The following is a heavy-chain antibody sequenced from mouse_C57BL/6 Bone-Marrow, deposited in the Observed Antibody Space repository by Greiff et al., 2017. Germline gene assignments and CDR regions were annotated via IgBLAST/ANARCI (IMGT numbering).Heavy chain of an antibody. Sequence: EVNVVESGGGLVKPGGSLKLSCAASGFTFSSYAMSWVRQTPEKRLEWVATISDGGSYTYYPDNVKGRFTISRDNAKNNLYLQMSHLKSEDTAMYYCARGRDYDAYYYAMDYWGQGTSVTVSS. V-gene: IGHV5-4*03. D-gene: IGHD2-4*01. J-gene: IGHJ4*01. CDR3: ARGRDYDAYYYAMDY. CDR2: ISDGGSYT. CDR1: GFTFSSYA.